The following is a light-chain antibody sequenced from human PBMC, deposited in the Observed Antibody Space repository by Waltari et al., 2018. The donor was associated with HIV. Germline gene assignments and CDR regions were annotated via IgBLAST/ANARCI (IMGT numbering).Light chain of an antibody. Sequence: SSEMTQPPSVSVSPGQTASITCSGDTLGDKYASWYQQKPGQSPVLVLYQDNKRPSGIPERFSGSNPGNTATLTISGTQAMDEADYYCQAWDSSTGGVFGGGTKLTVL. V-gene: IGLV3-1*01. CDR1: TLGDKY. CDR3: QAWDSSTGGV. J-gene: IGLJ3*02. CDR2: QDN.